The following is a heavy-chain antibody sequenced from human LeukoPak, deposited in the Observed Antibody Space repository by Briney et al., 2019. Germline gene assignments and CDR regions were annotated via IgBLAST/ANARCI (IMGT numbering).Heavy chain of an antibody. CDR2: ISSDGSNK. J-gene: IGHJ4*02. Sequence: GGPRISSGAPCVSFFSCYVLLGRRAPPERRREWVVVISSDGSNKYYADSVKGRFTISRDNSKNMLYVQMNSLRAEDTAVYYCAREGVGYFDYWGQGTLVTVSS. CDR1: VSFFSCYV. V-gene: IGHV3-30*03. CDR3: AREGVGYFDY.